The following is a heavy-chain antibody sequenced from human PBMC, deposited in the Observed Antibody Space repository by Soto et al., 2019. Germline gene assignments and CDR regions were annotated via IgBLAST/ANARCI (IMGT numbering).Heavy chain of an antibody. CDR2: IYYSGST. CDR1: GGSISSGGYY. V-gene: IGHV4-31*03. D-gene: IGHD6-13*01. J-gene: IGHJ6*02. CDR3: ASIAAADYYYYYGMDV. Sequence: QVQLQESGPGLVKPSQTLSLTCTVSGGSISSGGYYWSWIRQHPGKGLEWIGYIYYSGSTYYNPSPKRRVTLSVDTSKNQFSLKLSSVTAADTAVYYCASIAAADYYYYYGMDVWGQGTTVTVSS.